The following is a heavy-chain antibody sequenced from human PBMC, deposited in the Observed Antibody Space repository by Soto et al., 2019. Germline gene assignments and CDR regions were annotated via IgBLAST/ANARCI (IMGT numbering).Heavy chain of an antibody. CDR2: IYWDDDK. CDR3: ARIYCSGGCCYGNYFDY. Sequence: QITLKESGPTLVKPTQTLTLTCTFSGFSLSTSGVGVGWIRQSPGKALEWLALIYWDDDKRYSPSLKRRLNITTDSSKNQLVLKITNLDPVDKATYYCARIYCSGGCCYGNYFDYWGQGTLVTVSS. CDR1: GFSLSTSGVG. J-gene: IGHJ4*02. D-gene: IGHD2-15*01. V-gene: IGHV2-5*02.